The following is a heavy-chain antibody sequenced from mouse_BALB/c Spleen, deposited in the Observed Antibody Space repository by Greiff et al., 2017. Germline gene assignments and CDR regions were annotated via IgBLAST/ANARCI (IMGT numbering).Heavy chain of an antibody. D-gene: IGHD4-1*01. Sequence: QVHVKQSGAELVKPGASVKLSCKASGYTFTSYYMYWVKQRPGQGLEWIGEINPSNGGTNFNEKFKSKATLTVDKSSSTAYMQLSSLTSEDSAVYYCTRSNWDNGGYFDYWGQGTTLTVSS. CDR3: TRSNWDNGGYFDY. CDR1: GYTFTSYY. J-gene: IGHJ2*01. CDR2: INPSNGGT. V-gene: IGHV1S81*02.